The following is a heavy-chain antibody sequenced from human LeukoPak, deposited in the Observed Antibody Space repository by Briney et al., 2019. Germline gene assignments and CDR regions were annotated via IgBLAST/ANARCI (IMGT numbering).Heavy chain of an antibody. V-gene: IGHV1-2*02. CDR1: GYTFIDYY. J-gene: IGHJ4*02. D-gene: IGHD1-1*01. CDR3: TTFDY. CDR2: INPNSGGT. Sequence: ASVKVSCKASGYTFIDYYIHWVRQAPGQGLEWMGWINPNSGGTNYAQKFQGRVTMTRDTSIDTAHMELSRLRSDDTAVFYCTTFDYWGQGTLVTVSS.